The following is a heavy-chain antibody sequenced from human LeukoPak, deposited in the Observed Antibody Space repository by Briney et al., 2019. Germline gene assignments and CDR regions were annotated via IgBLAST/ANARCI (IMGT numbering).Heavy chain of an antibody. D-gene: IGHD2-15*01. V-gene: IGHV4-34*01. CDR2: INHSGST. CDR1: GGSFSGYY. J-gene: IGHJ6*02. CDR3: ARGYCSGGSCYVRRGMDV. Sequence: PSETLSLTCAVYGGSFSGYYWSWIRQPPGKGLEWIGEINHSGSTNYNPSLKSRVTISVDTSKNQFSLKLSSVTAADTAVYHCARGYCSGGSCYVRRGMDVWGQGTTVTVSS.